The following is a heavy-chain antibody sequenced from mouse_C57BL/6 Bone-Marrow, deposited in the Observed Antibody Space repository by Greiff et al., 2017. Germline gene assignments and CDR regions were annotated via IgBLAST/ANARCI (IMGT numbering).Heavy chain of an antibody. V-gene: IGHV5-6*01. CDR1: GFTFSSYG. J-gene: IGHJ2*01. D-gene: IGHD4-1*01. Sequence: EVQGVESGGDLVKPGGSLKLSCPASGFTFSSYGMSWVRQTPDKRLEWVATISSGGSYTYYPDSVKGRCTISRDNAKNTLYLQMSSMKSEDTARYYCARLELGLCYWGQGTTLTVSS. CDR3: ARLELGLCY. CDR2: ISSGGSYT.